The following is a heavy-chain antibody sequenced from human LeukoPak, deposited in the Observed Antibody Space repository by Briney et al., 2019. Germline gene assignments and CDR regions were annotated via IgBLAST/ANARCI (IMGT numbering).Heavy chain of an antibody. CDR2: INAGNGDT. J-gene: IGHJ4*02. CDR1: GYTFSDYA. D-gene: IGHD6-19*01. CDR3: ARNLVGKTDFDY. V-gene: IGHV1-3*01. Sequence: ASVKVSCKASGYTFSDYAMNWVRQAPGQRLEWMGWINAGNGDTKYSQKFQGRVTITWDTSASTVHMELSSLRSEDTAVYYCARNLVGKTDFDYWGQGTLVTVSS.